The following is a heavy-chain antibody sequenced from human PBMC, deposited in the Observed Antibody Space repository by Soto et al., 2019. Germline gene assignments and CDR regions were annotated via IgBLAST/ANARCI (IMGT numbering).Heavy chain of an antibody. CDR2: IIPIFGTA. CDR3: ARTPFSQGVFSWFDP. D-gene: IGHD6-13*01. CDR1: GGTFSSYA. J-gene: IGHJ5*02. Sequence: QVQLVQSGAEVKKPGSSVKVSCKASGGTFSSYAISWVRQAPGQGLEWMGGIIPIFGTANYAQKFQGRVTITAEKSTSTAYMELSSLRSEDTAVYYCARTPFSQGVFSWFDPWGQGTLVTVSS. V-gene: IGHV1-69*06.